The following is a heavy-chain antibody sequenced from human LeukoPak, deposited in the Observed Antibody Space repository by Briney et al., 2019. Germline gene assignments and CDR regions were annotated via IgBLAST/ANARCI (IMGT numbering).Heavy chain of an antibody. Sequence: ASVKVSCKASGYTFTSYGISWVRQAPGQGLEWMGWISAYNGNTNYAQKLQGRVTMTTDTSTSTAYIELRSLRSDDTAVYYCARFSWLQLPHFDYWGQGTLVTVSS. CDR3: ARFSWLQLPHFDY. CDR1: GYTFTSYG. D-gene: IGHD5-24*01. J-gene: IGHJ4*02. CDR2: ISAYNGNT. V-gene: IGHV1-18*01.